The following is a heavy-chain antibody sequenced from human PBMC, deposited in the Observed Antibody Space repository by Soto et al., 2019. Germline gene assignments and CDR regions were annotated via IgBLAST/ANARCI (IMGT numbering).Heavy chain of an antibody. J-gene: IGHJ4*02. Sequence: QVQLVQSGAEVRKPGASVKVACKPSGYTFNTYYLHWLRQAPGQALEWMGVIHPSGGGTTYAQKFLGRVTVTRDTSTTTVFMELGSLRADDTAVYYCAGGGYIAVVTASLDNWGQGTLVTVSS. CDR1: GYTFNTYY. CDR3: AGGGYIAVVTASLDN. V-gene: IGHV1-46*02. CDR2: IHPSGGGT. D-gene: IGHD2-21*02.